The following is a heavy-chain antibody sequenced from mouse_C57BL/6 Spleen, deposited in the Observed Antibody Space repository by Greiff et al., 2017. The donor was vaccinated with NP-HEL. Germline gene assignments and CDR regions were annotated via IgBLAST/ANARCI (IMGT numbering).Heavy chain of an antibody. CDR2: IYPGDGDT. D-gene: IGHD1-1*01. CDR1: GYAFSSYW. V-gene: IGHV1-80*01. J-gene: IGHJ2*01. Sequence: VKLQESGAELVKPGASVKISCKASGYAFSSYWMNWVKQRPGKGLEWIGQIYPGDGDTNYNGKFKGKATLTADKSSSTAYMQLSSLTSEDSAVYCCARNYGSFYFDYWGQGTTLTVSS. CDR3: ARNYGSFYFDY.